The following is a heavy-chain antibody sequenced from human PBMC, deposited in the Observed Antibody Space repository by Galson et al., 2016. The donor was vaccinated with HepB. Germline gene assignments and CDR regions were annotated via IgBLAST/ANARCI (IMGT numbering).Heavy chain of an antibody. Sequence: SLRPSCAASGFTFSTYPLGCVRQAPGKGPEWVPGITAGGNNRYYSDAVKGRFAISTDNSKNTLFLQLDNLRGEDTAVYYCVKYVGLDGFDYWGQGTLVIVSS. V-gene: IGHV3-23*01. CDR3: VKYVGLDGFDY. J-gene: IGHJ4*02. CDR1: GFTFSTYP. D-gene: IGHD3/OR15-3a*01. CDR2: ITAGGNNR.